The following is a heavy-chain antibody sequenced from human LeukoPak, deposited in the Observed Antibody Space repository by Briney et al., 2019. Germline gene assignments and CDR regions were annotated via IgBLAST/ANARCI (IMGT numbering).Heavy chain of an antibody. CDR2: IIPIFGTA. CDR3: AKDRASSSWSRDAFDI. J-gene: IGHJ3*02. V-gene: IGHV1-69*05. CDR1: GGTFSNSA. Sequence: GSSVKVSCKASGGTFSNSAISWVRQAPGQGLEWMGGIIPIFGTANYAQKFQGRVTITTDESTSTVYMEVSSVRFEDTAVYYCAKDRASSSWSRDAFDIWGQGTVVTVSS. D-gene: IGHD6-13*01.